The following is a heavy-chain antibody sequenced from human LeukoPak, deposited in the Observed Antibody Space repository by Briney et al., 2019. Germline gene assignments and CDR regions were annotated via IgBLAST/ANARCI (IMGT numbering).Heavy chain of an antibody. V-gene: IGHV4-61*02. CDR3: ARVAGFWSGQQRDWFDP. J-gene: IGHJ5*02. CDR2: IYTSGST. Sequence: PSETLSLTCTVSGGSISSGSYYWSWIRQPAGKGLEWIGRIYTSGSTNYNPSLKSRVTISVDTSKNQFSLKLSSVTAADTAVYYCARVAGFWSGQQRDWFDPWGQGTLVTVSS. D-gene: IGHD3-3*01. CDR1: GGSISSGSYY.